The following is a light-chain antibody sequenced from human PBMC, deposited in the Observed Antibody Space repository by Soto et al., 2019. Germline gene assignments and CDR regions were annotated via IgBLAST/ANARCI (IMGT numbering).Light chain of an antibody. CDR3: TSYGGRDNLM. J-gene: IGLJ3*02. CDR2: EVN. V-gene: IGLV2-8*01. Sequence: QSVLTQPPSASGSPGLSVTISCTGTSSDIGAYNYVSWFQQHPGEAPKLIISEVNKRPSGVPDRFSGSKSGNTASLTVSGLQAEDEADYYCTSYGGRDNLMFGGGTKLTVL. CDR1: SSDIGAYNY.